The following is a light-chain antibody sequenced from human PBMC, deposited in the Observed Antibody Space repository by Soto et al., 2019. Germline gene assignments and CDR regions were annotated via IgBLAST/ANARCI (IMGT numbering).Light chain of an antibody. Sequence: QSVLTQPPSESGTPGQRVTISCSGSSSNIGSNTVNWHQQLPGTAPKLVIYSNNQRPSGVPDRFSGSKSGTSASLAISGLQSDDEADYYCVAWDDSLNGWVFGGGTKVTVL. V-gene: IGLV1-44*01. CDR3: VAWDDSLNGWV. CDR2: SNN. CDR1: SSNIGSNT. J-gene: IGLJ3*02.